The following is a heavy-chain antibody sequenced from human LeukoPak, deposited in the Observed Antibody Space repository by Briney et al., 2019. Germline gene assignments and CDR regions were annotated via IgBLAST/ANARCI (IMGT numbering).Heavy chain of an antibody. CDR3: ATSITMVRGDSDY. J-gene: IGHJ4*02. D-gene: IGHD3-10*01. V-gene: IGHV3-23*01. CDR1: GFSFSSYA. CDR2: ISGSGGST. Sequence: GGSLRLSCAASGFSFSSYAMSWVRQAPGKGVEWVSAISGSGGSTYYADSVKGRFTISRDNSKNTLYLQMNSLRAEDTSVYYCATSITMVRGDSDYWGQGTLVTVSS.